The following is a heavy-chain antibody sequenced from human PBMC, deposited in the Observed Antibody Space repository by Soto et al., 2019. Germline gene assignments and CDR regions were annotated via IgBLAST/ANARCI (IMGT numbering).Heavy chain of an antibody. D-gene: IGHD2-21*02. V-gene: IGHV3-15*07. J-gene: IGHJ6*02. CDR2: IKSKTDGGTT. CDR1: GFTFSNAW. CDR3: TTVMGMAHEVVTAIIYYGMDV. Sequence: ESGGGLVKPGGSLRLSCAASGFTFSNAWMNWVRQAPGKGLEWVGRIKSKTDGGTTDYAAPVKGRFTISRDDSKNTLYLQMNSLKTEDTAVYYCTTVMGMAHEVVTAIIYYGMDVWGQGTTVTVSS.